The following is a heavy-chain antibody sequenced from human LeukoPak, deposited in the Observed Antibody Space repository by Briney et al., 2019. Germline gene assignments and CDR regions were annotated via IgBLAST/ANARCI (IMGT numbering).Heavy chain of an antibody. V-gene: IGHV6-1*01. Sequence: SQTLSLTCAISGDSVSSTSAAWDWIRQSPSGGLEWLGRTYYRSKWSNDYAISVRSRITINRDTSKNQFALQLNSVTPEDTAVYFCARDSARGYGSGSRVDYWGQGTLVTVYS. CDR1: GDSVSSTSAA. CDR3: ARDSARGYGSGSRVDY. CDR2: TYYRSKWSN. D-gene: IGHD3-10*01. J-gene: IGHJ4*02.